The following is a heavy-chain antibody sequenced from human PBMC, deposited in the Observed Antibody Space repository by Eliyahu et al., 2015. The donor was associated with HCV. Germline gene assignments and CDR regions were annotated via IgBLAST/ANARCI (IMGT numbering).Heavy chain of an antibody. CDR2: IYYSGST. D-gene: IGHD1-26*01. CDR1: GGSISSSSYY. J-gene: IGHJ4*02. Sequence: QLQLQESGPGLVKPSETLSLTCTVSGGSISSSSYYWGWIRQPPGKGLEWIGSIYYSGSTYYNPSLKSRVTISVDTSKNQFSLKLSSVTAADTAVYYCARLVGATHTEHYFDYWGQGTLVTVSS. V-gene: IGHV4-39*01. CDR3: ARLVGATHTEHYFDY.